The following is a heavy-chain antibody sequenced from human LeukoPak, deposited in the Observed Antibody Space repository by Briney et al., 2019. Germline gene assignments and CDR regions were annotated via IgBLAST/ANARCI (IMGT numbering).Heavy chain of an antibody. J-gene: IGHJ6*02. CDR3: AKVGVAYYYYYGMDV. CDR2: ISWNSGSV. Sequence: PGGSLRLSCAASGFTFDDYAMHWVRQAPGKGLEWVSGISWNSGSVGYADSVKGRFTISRDNAKNSLYLQMNSLRAEDTALYYCAKVGVAYYYYYGMDVWGQGTTVTVSS. D-gene: IGHD6-19*01. CDR1: GFTFDDYA. V-gene: IGHV3-9*01.